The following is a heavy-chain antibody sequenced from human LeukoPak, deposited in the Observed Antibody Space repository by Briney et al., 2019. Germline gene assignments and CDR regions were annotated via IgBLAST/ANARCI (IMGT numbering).Heavy chain of an antibody. Sequence: PGGSLRLSCAASGFTFSNYWMHWVRQAPGKGLVWVSRINSDGSSTNYADSVKGRFTISRDNSKNTLYLQMNSLRAEDTAVYYCASGDDSSGYRYDAFDIWGQGTMVTVSS. J-gene: IGHJ3*02. CDR3: ASGDDSSGYRYDAFDI. CDR1: GFTFSNYW. V-gene: IGHV3-74*01. CDR2: INSDGSST. D-gene: IGHD3-22*01.